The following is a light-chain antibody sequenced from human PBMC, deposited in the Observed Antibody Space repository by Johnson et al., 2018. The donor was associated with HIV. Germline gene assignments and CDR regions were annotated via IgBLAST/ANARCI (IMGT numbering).Light chain of an antibody. CDR3: GTWDSSLSAGV. Sequence: QSVLTQPPSVSAAPGQKVTISCSGSSSNIGDNYVSWYQQLPGTAPKLLIYDNNKRPSGIPDRFSASKSATSATLDITGLPTGDEADYYCGTWDSSLSAGVFGTGTKVTVL. CDR2: DNN. V-gene: IGLV1-51*01. CDR1: SSNIGDNY. J-gene: IGLJ1*01.